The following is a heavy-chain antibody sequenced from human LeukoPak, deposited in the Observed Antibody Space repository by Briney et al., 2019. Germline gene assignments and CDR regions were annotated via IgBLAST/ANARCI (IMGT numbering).Heavy chain of an antibody. CDR3: ARNKGGTGTNWFDP. Sequence: PGGSLRLSCAASGFTFSSYWMSWVRQAPGKGLEWVANIKQDGSEKYYVDSVKGRFTISRDNAKNSLYLQMNSLRAEDTAVYYWARNKGGTGTNWFDPWGQGTLVTVSS. CDR2: IKQDGSEK. V-gene: IGHV3-7*01. D-gene: IGHD1-1*01. CDR1: GFTFSSYW. J-gene: IGHJ5*02.